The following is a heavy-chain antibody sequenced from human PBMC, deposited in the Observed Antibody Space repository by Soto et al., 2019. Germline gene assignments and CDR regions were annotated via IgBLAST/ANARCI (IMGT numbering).Heavy chain of an antibody. CDR1: GFTFYNYA. CDR2: ISGIGDST. V-gene: IGHV3-23*01. J-gene: IGHJ6*02. D-gene: IGHD2-2*01. Sequence: GGSLRLSCGASGFTFYNYAMSWVRQAPGKGLEWVSAISGIGDSTYYADSVKGRFTISRDNSKSTLYVQMNSLRAEDTAIYYCAKAGYCSSTSCYGYYYYGLDVWGQGTTVTVSS. CDR3: AKAGYCSSTSCYGYYYYGLDV.